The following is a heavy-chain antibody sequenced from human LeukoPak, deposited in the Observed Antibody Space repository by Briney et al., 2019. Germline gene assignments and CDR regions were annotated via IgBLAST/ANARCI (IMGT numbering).Heavy chain of an antibody. J-gene: IGHJ4*02. CDR1: GFTFSTYS. Sequence: GGSLRLSCVASGFTFSTYSMNWVRQAPGKGLEWVSYISSSISTVYYADSVRGRFTISRDNAKNSLYLQMNSLRAEDTGFYYCVRVEVGITLDFWGQGTLVTVSS. V-gene: IGHV3-48*01. D-gene: IGHD1-26*01. CDR2: ISSSISTV. CDR3: VRVEVGITLDF.